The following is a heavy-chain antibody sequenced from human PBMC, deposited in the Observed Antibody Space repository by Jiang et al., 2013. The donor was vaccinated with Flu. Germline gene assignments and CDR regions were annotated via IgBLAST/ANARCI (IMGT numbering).Heavy chain of an antibody. Sequence: SGAEVKKPGSSVKVSCKASGGTFSSYTISWVRQAPGQGLEWMGRIIPILGIANYAQKFQGRVTITADKSTSTAYMELSSLRSEDTAVYYCAGSMVRGVISHYFDYWGQGTLVTVSS. D-gene: IGHD3-10*01. J-gene: IGHJ4*02. CDR3: AGSMVRGVISHYFDY. V-gene: IGHV1-69*04. CDR1: GGTFSSYT. CDR2: IIPILGIA.